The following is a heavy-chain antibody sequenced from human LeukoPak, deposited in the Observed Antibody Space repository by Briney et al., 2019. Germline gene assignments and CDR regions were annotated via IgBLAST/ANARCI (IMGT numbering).Heavy chain of an antibody. Sequence: SETLSLTCTVSGGSISSRIHHWGWIRQPPGKGVEWIGNIYYSGSTFYNPSLKSRVTISVDTSQEQFSLKLSSVTAADTAVYYCAREGWGYNDGRGSFDYWGQGTLVTVSS. CDR3: AREGWGYNDGRGSFDY. CDR1: GGSISSRIHH. CDR2: IYYSGST. D-gene: IGHD3-22*01. V-gene: IGHV4-39*02. J-gene: IGHJ4*02.